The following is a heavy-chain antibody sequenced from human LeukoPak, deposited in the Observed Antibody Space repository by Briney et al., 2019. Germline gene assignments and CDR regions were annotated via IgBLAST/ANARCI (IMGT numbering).Heavy chain of an antibody. CDR1: GFTFSSYA. CDR3: AKLELRNWFDP. J-gene: IGHJ5*02. Sequence: GGSLRLSCAASGFTFSSYAMHWVRQAPGKGLEWVAAISYDGSNKYYADSVKGRFTISRDNSKNTLYLQMNSLRAEDTAVYYCAKLELRNWFDPWGQGTLVTVSS. D-gene: IGHD1-7*01. CDR2: ISYDGSNK. V-gene: IGHV3-30-3*02.